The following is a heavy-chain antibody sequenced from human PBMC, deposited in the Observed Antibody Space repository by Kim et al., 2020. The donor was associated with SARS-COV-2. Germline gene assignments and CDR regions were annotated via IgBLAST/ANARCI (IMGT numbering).Heavy chain of an antibody. Sequence: SRVTISVDTSKNQFSLKLSSVTAADTAVYYCARSFGYGSGSYYNSSFFDYWGQGTLVTVSS. J-gene: IGHJ4*02. D-gene: IGHD3-10*01. CDR3: ARSFGYGSGSYYNSSFFDY. V-gene: IGHV4-34*01.